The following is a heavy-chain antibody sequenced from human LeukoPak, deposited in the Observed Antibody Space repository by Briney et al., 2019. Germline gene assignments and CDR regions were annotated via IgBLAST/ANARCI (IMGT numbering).Heavy chain of an antibody. CDR1: GFTFSSYS. CDR3: ARYRRPLMVPNYYYMDV. V-gene: IGHV3-21*01. D-gene: IGHD3-10*01. Sequence: GGSLRLSCAASGFTFSSYSMNWVRQAPGKGLEWVSSISSSSSYIYYADAVKGRFTISRDNAKNSLYLQMNSLRVEDKAVYYCARYRRPLMVPNYYYMDVWGKGTTVTVSS. J-gene: IGHJ6*03. CDR2: ISSSSSYI.